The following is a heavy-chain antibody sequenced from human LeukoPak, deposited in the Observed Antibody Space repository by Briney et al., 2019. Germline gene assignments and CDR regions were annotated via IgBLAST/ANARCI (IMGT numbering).Heavy chain of an antibody. CDR2: INHSGSA. CDR3: ARQIKNQLLPNY. D-gene: IGHD2-2*01. V-gene: IGHV4-34*01. Sequence: SGTLSLTCAVYGGSFSGYYWSWIRQPPGKGLEWIGEINHSGSANYNPSLKSRVTISVDTSKNQFSLKLSSVTAADTAVYYCARQIKNQLLPNYWGQGTLVTVSS. J-gene: IGHJ4*02. CDR1: GGSFSGYY.